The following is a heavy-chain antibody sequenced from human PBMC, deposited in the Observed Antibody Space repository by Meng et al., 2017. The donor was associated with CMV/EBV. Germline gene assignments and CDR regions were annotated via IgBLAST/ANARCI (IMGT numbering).Heavy chain of an antibody. CDR1: GGTFSSYA. V-gene: IGHV1-69*05. CDR2: IIPIFGTA. D-gene: IGHD6-13*01. Sequence: SVKVSCKASGGTFSSYAISWVRQAPGQGLEWMGGIIPIFGTANCAQKFQGRVTITTDESTSTAYMELSSLRSEDTAVYYCARERAAAAHAFDIWGQGTMVTVSS. CDR3: ARERAAAAHAFDI. J-gene: IGHJ3*02.